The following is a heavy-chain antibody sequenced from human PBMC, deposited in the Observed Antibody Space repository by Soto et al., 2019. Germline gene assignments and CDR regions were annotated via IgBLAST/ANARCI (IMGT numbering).Heavy chain of an antibody. Sequence: SEALSLTCTVSGASISCFYWSWIRKSAGKGLEWIGRIYATGTTDYNPSLKSRVMMSVDTSKKQFSLKLRSVTAADTAVYYCVRDGTKTLRDWFDPWGQGISVTVSS. CDR1: GASISCFY. J-gene: IGHJ5*02. V-gene: IGHV4-4*07. D-gene: IGHD1-1*01. CDR3: VRDGTKTLRDWFDP. CDR2: IYATGTT.